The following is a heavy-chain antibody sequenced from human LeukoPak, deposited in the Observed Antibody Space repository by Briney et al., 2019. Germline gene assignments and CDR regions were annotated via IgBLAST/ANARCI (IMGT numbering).Heavy chain of an antibody. CDR1: GFTFSSYA. D-gene: IGHD3-10*01. V-gene: IGHV3-23*01. CDR3: AKLEGTYYSGSGILD. J-gene: IGHJ4*02. Sequence: GGSLRLSCAVSGFTFSSYAMSWVSQAPGKGLEWVSAIRAGDGSTYYADSVKGRFTISRDNSKNTLYLQMNSLRAEDTAVYYCAKLEGTYYSGSGILDWGQGTLVTVSS. CDR2: IRAGDGST.